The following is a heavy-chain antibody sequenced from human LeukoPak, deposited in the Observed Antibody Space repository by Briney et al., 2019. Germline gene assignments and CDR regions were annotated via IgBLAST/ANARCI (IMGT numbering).Heavy chain of an antibody. D-gene: IGHD3-9*01. Sequence: PGGSLRLSCAASGFTFSSYWMHWVRQAPGKGLVWVSRINSDGSSTSYADSVKGRFTISRDNAKNTLYLQMNSLRAEDTAVYYCAITGVLTGFDAFDIWGQRTMVTVSS. V-gene: IGHV3-74*01. J-gene: IGHJ3*02. CDR1: GFTFSSYW. CDR3: AITGVLTGFDAFDI. CDR2: INSDGSST.